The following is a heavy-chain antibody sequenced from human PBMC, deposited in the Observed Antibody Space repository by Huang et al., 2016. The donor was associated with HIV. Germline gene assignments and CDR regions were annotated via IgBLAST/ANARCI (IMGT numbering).Heavy chain of an antibody. Sequence: EVQLVESGGGLVKPGGSLRLSCAASRFTFSDYSMNWVRQAPGKGLEWVSSISGSRRHKYYADSVKGRFTISRDNAKKSLYLQMNSLRVEDTAVYYCARDYSGSYFGLNYYYGMDVWGQGTTVTVSS. V-gene: IGHV3-21*01. CDR2: ISGSRRHK. J-gene: IGHJ6*02. D-gene: IGHD1-26*01. CDR3: ARDYSGSYFGLNYYYGMDV. CDR1: RFTFSDYS.